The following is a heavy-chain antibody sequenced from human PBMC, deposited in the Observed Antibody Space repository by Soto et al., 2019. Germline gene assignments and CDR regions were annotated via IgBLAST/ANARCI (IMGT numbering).Heavy chain of an antibody. J-gene: IGHJ5*02. CDR3: ARLFCSTTTCDSWFDP. Sequence: GESLKISCTGFGYTFTTFWVTWVRQMPGKGLEWMGRIDPRDSYVNYSPSFQGHVTISVDKSISTAYLQWGSLKASDTAMYYCARLFCSTTTCDSWFDPWGQGTLVTVSS. CDR1: GYTFTTFW. D-gene: IGHD2-2*01. CDR2: IDPRDSYV. V-gene: IGHV5-10-1*01.